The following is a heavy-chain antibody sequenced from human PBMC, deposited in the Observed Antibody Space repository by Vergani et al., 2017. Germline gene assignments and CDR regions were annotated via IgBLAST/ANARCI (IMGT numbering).Heavy chain of an antibody. CDR1: GGSISSGGYS. Sequence: QVQLQESGPGLVKPSETLSLTCTVSGGSISSGGYSWSWIRQPPGKGLEWIGYIYHSGSTYYNPSLKSRVTISVDRSKNQFSLKLSSVTAADTAVYYCALAEGDYGSGSYLYYYYYGMDVWGQGTTVTVSS. J-gene: IGHJ6*02. CDR2: IYHSGST. D-gene: IGHD3-10*01. CDR3: ALAEGDYGSGSYLYYYYYGMDV. V-gene: IGHV4-30-2*01.